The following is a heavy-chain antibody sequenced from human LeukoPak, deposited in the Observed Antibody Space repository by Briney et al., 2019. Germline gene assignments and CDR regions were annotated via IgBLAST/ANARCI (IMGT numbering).Heavy chain of an antibody. J-gene: IGHJ5*02. Sequence: GGSLRLSCAASGFTFSSYSMNWVRQAPGKGLEWVSSISSSSSYIYYADSVKGRFTISRDNSQNTLYLQMNSLRAEDTAVYYCAKGDGYNYDNWFDPWGQGTLVTVSS. D-gene: IGHD5-24*01. CDR1: GFTFSSYS. V-gene: IGHV3-21*04. CDR3: AKGDGYNYDNWFDP. CDR2: ISSSSSYI.